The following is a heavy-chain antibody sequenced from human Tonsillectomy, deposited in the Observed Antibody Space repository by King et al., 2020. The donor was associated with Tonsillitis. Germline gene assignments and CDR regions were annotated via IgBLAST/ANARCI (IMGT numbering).Heavy chain of an antibody. CDR2: IYYSGNT. V-gene: IGHV4-31*03. CDR3: ARYEGGVFDL. D-gene: IGHD2-15*01. CDR1: GGSFSGGAYY. J-gene: IGHJ5*02. Sequence: VQLQESGPGLVKPSQTLSLTCTVSGGSFSGGAYYWSWIRHHPGKGREGIVYIYYSGNTDYNPAPTSRLSISIDTSKRQFSLKLGSVTAADTAVYYWARYEGGVFDLWGQGTPVTVSS.